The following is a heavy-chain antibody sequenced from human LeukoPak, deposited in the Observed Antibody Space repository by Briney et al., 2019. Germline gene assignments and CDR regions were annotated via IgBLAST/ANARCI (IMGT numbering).Heavy chain of an antibody. CDR2: INHRGGT. CDR1: GGSFSDYY. CDR3: ARVSDTMISFGGGISYFDY. J-gene: IGHJ4*02. D-gene: IGHD3-16*02. Sequence: SETLSLTCALYGGSFSDYYWTWIRQPPGKGMEGIGEINHRGGTDYKPSLRSRVTISLDTFKKQFSLPLSSVTAADTGVYYCARVSDTMISFGGGISYFDYWGQGPLVTVS. V-gene: IGHV4-34*01.